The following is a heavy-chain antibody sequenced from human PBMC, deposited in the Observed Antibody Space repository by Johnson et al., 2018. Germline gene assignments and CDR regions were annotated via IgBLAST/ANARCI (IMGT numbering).Heavy chain of an antibody. CDR1: GFTFDGYA. CDR3: AGDSGGVISDVFDI. J-gene: IGHJ3*02. V-gene: IGHV3-9*01. Sequence: VQLVESGGGLVQPGRSLRLSCTGSGFTFDGYAMHWFRQTPGKGLEWVSGITWNSGRIVYADSVQGRFTISRDNAKNSLFLQINSLRAEDTAVYYCAGDSGGVISDVFDIWGQGTMVTVSS. CDR2: ITWNSGRI. D-gene: IGHD3-10*01.